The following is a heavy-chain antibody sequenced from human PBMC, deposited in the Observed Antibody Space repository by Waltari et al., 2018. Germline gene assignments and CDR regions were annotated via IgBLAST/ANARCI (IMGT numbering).Heavy chain of an antibody. CDR2: IRSGGTP. J-gene: IGHJ4*02. V-gene: IGHV3-48*01. D-gene: IGHD1-1*01. CDR1: VFTFNTHS. Sequence: EVTLVESGGGLAQPGGSLSLSCIASVFTFNTHSMHWVRRAPGKGLEWVSYIRSGGTPYYTDSVKGRFTISRDDAKNSFFLEMNSLRAEDTAVYFCARDSGMVRFDYWGQGALVTVSS. CDR3: ARDSGMVRFDY.